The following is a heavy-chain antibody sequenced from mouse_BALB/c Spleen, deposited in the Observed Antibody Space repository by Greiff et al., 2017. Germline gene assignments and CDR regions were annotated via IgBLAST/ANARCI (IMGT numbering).Heavy chain of an antibody. J-gene: IGHJ3*01. CDR3: ARDIEWDGEDWFAY. V-gene: IGHV7-3*02. Sequence: EVKLMESGGGLVQPGGSLRLSCATSGFTFTDYYMSWVRQPPGKALEWLGFIRNKANGYTTEYSASVKGRFTISRDNSQSILYLQMNTLRAEDSATYYCARDIEWDGEDWFAYWGQGTLVTVSA. D-gene: IGHD4-1*01. CDR2: IRNKANGYTT. CDR1: GFTFTDYY.